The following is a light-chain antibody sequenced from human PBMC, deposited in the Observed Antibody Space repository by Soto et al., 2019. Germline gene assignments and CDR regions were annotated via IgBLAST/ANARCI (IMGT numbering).Light chain of an antibody. V-gene: IGKV1-5*02. CDR1: QSISSW. Sequence: DIQMTQSPSTLSASVGDRVTIICRASQSISSWLAWYQQKPGKAPKLLIYDASRLESGAPSRFSGSGSGTEFTLTISSLQPDDFATYYCQQYNSYSITFGQGTRLEIK. J-gene: IGKJ5*01. CDR3: QQYNSYSIT. CDR2: DAS.